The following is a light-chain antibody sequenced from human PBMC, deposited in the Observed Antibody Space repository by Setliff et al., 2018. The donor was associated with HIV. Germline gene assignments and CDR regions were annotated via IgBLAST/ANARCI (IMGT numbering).Light chain of an antibody. V-gene: IGLV2-23*02. CDR3: CSYAGSSTPYV. J-gene: IGLJ1*01. CDR2: DVT. Sequence: QSVLTQPASVSGSPGQSITISCTGISSDVGGYNYVSWYQQHPGKAPKLMIYDVTKRPSGVSNRFSGSKSGNTASLTISGLQAEDEADYYCCSYAGSSTPYVFGTGTKVTVL. CDR1: SSDVGGYNY.